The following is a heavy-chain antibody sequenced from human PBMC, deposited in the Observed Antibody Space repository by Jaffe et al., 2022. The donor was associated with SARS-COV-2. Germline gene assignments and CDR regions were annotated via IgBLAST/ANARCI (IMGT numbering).Heavy chain of an antibody. D-gene: IGHD5-18*01. V-gene: IGHV4-61*02. CDR2: IYTSGST. Sequence: QVQLQESGPGLVKPSQTLSLTCTVSGGSISSGSYYWSWIRQPAGKGLEWIGRIYTSGSTNYNPSLKSRVTISVDTSKNQFSLKLSSVTAADTAVYYCARDDHERGYSSFSYWGQGTLVTVSS. CDR1: GGSISSGSYY. J-gene: IGHJ4*02. CDR3: ARDDHERGYSSFSY.